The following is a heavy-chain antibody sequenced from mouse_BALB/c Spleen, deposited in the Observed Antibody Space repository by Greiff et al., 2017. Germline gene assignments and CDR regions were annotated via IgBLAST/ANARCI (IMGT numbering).Heavy chain of an antibody. D-gene: IGHD1-1*01. V-gene: IGHV2-4-1*01. CDR2: IWSGGST. Sequence: QVQLKESGPGLVQPSQSLSITCTVSGFSLTSYGVHWVRQSPGKGLEWLGVIWSGGSTDYNAAFISRLSISKDNSKSQVFFKMNSLQADDTAIYYCARNHHYYGSPSYAMDYWGQGTSVTVSS. J-gene: IGHJ4*01. CDR1: GFSLTSYG. CDR3: ARNHHYYGSPSYAMDY.